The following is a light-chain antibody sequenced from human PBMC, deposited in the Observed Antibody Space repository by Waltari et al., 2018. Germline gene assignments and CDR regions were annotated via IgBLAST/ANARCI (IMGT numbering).Light chain of an antibody. J-gene: IGLJ2*01. Sequence: QSVLTQPPSASGTPGQRVTISCSGSSSNIGSNTVDWYQQLPGTAPKVLIYSNNQRPSGVPDRFSGSRSGTSGSLAISGLQSEDEAHYYCAAWDDSLNGVVFGGGTKLTVL. CDR3: AAWDDSLNGVV. V-gene: IGLV1-44*01. CDR1: SSNIGSNT. CDR2: SNN.